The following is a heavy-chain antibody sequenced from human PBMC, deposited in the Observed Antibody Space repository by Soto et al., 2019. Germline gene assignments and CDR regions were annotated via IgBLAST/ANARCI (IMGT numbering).Heavy chain of an antibody. J-gene: IGHJ4*02. CDR3: ARGGSVLWFGEPDY. CDR1: GFTFSSYE. V-gene: IGHV3-48*03. D-gene: IGHD3-10*01. CDR2: ISSSGSTI. Sequence: EVQLVESGGGLVQPGGSLRLSCAASGFTFSSYEMNWVRQAPGKGLEWVSYISSSGSTIYYADSVKGRFTISRDNAKNSLYLQMNSLRAEDTAVYYCARGGSVLWFGEPDYWGQGTPVTVSS.